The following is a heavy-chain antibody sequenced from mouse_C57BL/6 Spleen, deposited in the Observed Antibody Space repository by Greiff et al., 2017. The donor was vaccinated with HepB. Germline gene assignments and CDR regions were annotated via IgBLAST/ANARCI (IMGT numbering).Heavy chain of an antibody. J-gene: IGHJ3*01. D-gene: IGHD2-4*01. CDR3: ARSLYDYGFAY. CDR2: INPNNGGT. V-gene: IGHV1-26*01. CDR1: GYTFTDYY. Sequence: VQLQQSGPELVKPGASVKISCKASGYTFTDYYMNWVKQSHGKSLEWIGDINPNNGGTSYNQKFKGKATLTVDKSSSTAYMELRSLTSEDSAVYYCARSLYDYGFAYWGQGTLVTVSA.